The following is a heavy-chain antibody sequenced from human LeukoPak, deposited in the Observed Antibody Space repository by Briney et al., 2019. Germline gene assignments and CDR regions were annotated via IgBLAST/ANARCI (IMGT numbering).Heavy chain of an antibody. D-gene: IGHD2-15*01. CDR3: ARSPCSGGSCPLDY. V-gene: IGHV3-11*06. CDR2: ISSSSSYT. J-gene: IGHJ4*02. CDR1: GFTFGDYY. Sequence: GGSLRLSCAASGFTFGDYYMSWIRQAPGKGLEWVSYISSSSSYTNYADSVKGRFTISRDNAKNSLYLQMNSLRAEDTAVYYCARSPCSGGSCPLDYWGQRTLVTVSS.